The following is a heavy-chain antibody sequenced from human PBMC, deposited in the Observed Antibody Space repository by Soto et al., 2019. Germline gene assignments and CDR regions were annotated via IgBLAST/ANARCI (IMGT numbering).Heavy chain of an antibody. V-gene: IGHV4-34*01. CDR3: ARGIGMTTVTYFDY. Sequence: PSETLSLTCAVYGGSFSGYYWSWIRQPPGKGLEWIGEINHSGSTNYNPSLKSRVTISVDTSKNQFSLKLSPVTAADTAVYYCARGIGMTTVTYFDYWGQGTLVTVSS. CDR2: INHSGST. D-gene: IGHD4-17*01. CDR1: GGSFSGYY. J-gene: IGHJ4*02.